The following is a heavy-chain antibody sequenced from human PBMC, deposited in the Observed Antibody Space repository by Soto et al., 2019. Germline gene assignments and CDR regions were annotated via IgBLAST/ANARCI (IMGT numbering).Heavy chain of an antibody. CDR1: GGSISSGGYY. V-gene: IGHV4-31*03. J-gene: IGHJ6*02. D-gene: IGHD2-21*01. Sequence: QVQLQESGPGLVKPSQTLSLTCTVSGGSISSGGYYWSWIRQHPGKGLEWIGYIYYSGSTYYNPSLKSRVTISVDTSKNQFSLKLSSVTAADTAVYYCASAGVNPEYYYYGMDVWGQGTTVTVSS. CDR3: ASAGVNPEYYYYGMDV. CDR2: IYYSGST.